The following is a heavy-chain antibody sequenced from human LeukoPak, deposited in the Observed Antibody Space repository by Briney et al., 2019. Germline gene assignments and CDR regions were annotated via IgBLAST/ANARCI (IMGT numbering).Heavy chain of an antibody. D-gene: IGHD3-22*01. CDR3: ARCGYFYDASVNIFDI. J-gene: IGHJ3*02. Sequence: PGGSLRPSCAASGFTVSSNFMGWVRQAPGKGLEWVSVIYSGGSTYYADSVRGRFTISRDYSKNTLYLQMNSLRAEDTAVYFCARCGYFYDASVNIFDIWGQGTMVTVSS. V-gene: IGHV3-66*01. CDR2: IYSGGST. CDR1: GFTVSSNF.